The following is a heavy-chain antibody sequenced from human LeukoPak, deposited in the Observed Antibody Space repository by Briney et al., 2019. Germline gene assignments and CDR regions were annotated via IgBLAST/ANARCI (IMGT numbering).Heavy chain of an antibody. Sequence: ASVKVSCKASGYTFTSYGISWVRQAPGQGLEWMGTISTHTGVANYGQNVQGRVTMTRETSTTTAYMEVRRLRYDDTAVYYCASYCRGGSCYGKGSFDVWGQGTMVTVSS. D-gene: IGHD2-15*01. CDR1: GYTFTSYG. J-gene: IGHJ3*01. V-gene: IGHV1-18*01. CDR2: ISTHTGVA. CDR3: ASYCRGGSCYGKGSFDV.